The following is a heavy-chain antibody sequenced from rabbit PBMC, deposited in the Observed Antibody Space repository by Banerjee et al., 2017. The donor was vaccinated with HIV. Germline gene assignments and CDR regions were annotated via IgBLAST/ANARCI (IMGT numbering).Heavy chain of an antibody. CDR2: IWASSGST. J-gene: IGHJ4*01. CDR1: GFSFSSSYY. V-gene: IGHV1S40*01. D-gene: IGHD6-1*01. CDR3: ARGYAYGTDQSYYFDL. Sequence: QWLEESGGDLVKPGASLTLTCTASGFSFSSSYYMCWVRQAPGKGLELIACIWASSGSTYYASWAKGRFTISKTSSTTVTLQMTSLTAADTATYFCARGYAYGTDQSYYFDLWGQGTLVTVS.